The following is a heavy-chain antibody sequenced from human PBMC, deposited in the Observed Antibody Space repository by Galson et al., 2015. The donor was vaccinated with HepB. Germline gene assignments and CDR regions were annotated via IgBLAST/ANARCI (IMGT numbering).Heavy chain of an antibody. CDR2: IYNDGST. CDR3: ARDQGDDYVNYYYYHGMDV. Sequence: SLRLSCAASGFTVTINYMSWVRQAPGKGLEWVSVIYNDGSTYYADSVKGRFTISRDNPKNTLYLQLNSVRAEDTAVYYCARDQGDDYVNYYYYHGMDVWGQGTTVTVSS. D-gene: IGHD4-17*01. J-gene: IGHJ6*02. CDR1: GFTVTINY. V-gene: IGHV3-66*02.